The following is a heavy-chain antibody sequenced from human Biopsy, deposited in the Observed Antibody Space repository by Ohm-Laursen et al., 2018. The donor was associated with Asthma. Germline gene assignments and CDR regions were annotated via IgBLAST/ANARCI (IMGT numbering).Heavy chain of an antibody. V-gene: IGHV1-3*04. CDR2: INTGNGDT. Sequence: ASVKVSCKPSGYNFISFAIHWVRQAPGQRLEWMGWINTGNGDTKYSQKFQGRVTITRDTSASTAYMELRSLRSEDTATYYCARTYYDFLTGQVKDVFGVWGQGTMVTVSS. D-gene: IGHD3-9*01. CDR1: GYNFISFA. J-gene: IGHJ3*01. CDR3: ARTYYDFLTGQVKDVFGV.